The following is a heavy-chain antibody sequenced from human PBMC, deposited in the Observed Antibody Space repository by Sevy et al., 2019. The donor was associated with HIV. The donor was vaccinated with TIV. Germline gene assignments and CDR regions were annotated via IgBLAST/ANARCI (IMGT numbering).Heavy chain of an antibody. Sequence: SETLSPTCPVSAGSINSVNYYWGWIRQPPGRGLEWIGILYYGGETYFNPSLQDRITISAATSKQQFSLIMNSVTVADTAIYFCVRHPKGWFYFDFWGQGTLVTVSS. CDR2: LYYGGET. J-gene: IGHJ4*02. D-gene: IGHD2-15*01. CDR3: VRHPKGWFYFDF. CDR1: AGSINSVNYY. V-gene: IGHV4-39*01.